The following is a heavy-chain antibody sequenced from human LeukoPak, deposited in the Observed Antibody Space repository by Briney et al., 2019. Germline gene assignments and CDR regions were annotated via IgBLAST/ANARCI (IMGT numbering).Heavy chain of an antibody. D-gene: IGHD3-3*01. CDR2: IKQDGSEK. J-gene: IGHJ4*02. Sequence: GGSLRHSCAASGFTFSSYWMSWVRQAPGKGLEWGANIKQDGSEKYYVDSVKGRFTISRDNAKNSLYLQMNSLRAEDTAVYYCARDPGSNYDFWSGSSNWGQGTLVTVSS. CDR3: ARDPGSNYDFWSGSSN. CDR1: GFTFSSYW. V-gene: IGHV3-7*01.